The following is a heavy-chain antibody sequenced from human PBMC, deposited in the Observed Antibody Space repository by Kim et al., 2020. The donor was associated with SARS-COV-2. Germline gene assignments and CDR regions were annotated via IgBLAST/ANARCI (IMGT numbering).Heavy chain of an antibody. CDR3: AADLASAAAGYYYGMDV. CDR2: ISAYNGNT. J-gene: IGHJ6*02. Sequence: ASVKVSCKASGFTYTSYGISWVRQAPGQGLEWIGWISAYNGNTNYAQKLQGRVTMTTDTSTSTAYMELRSLRSDDTAVYYCAADLASAAAGYYYGMDVWGQGTTVTVSS. D-gene: IGHD6-13*01. V-gene: IGHV1-18*01. CDR1: GFTYTSYG.